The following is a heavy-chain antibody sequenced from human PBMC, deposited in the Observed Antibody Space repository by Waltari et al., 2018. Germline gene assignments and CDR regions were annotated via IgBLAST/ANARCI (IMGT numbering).Heavy chain of an antibody. CDR3: ARGGPTVTSNRYWYFDL. CDR2: INHSGST. Sequence: QVQLQQWGAGLLKPSETLSLTCAVYGGSFSGYYWSWIRQPPGKGLEGIGEINHSGSTTYNPSLKSRVTISGDTSKNQFSLKLSSVTAADTAVYYCARGGPTVTSNRYWYFDLWGRGTLVTVSS. CDR1: GGSFSGYY. J-gene: IGHJ2*01. V-gene: IGHV4-34*01. D-gene: IGHD4-17*01.